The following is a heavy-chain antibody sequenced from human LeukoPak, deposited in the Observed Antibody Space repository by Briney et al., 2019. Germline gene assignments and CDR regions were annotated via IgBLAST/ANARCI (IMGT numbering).Heavy chain of an antibody. Sequence: SETLPLTCTVSGGSISSYYWSWIRQPPGKGLEWIGYIYHSGSTNYNPSLKSRVTISVDTSKNQFSLKLSSVTAADTAVYYCARQSVAPDYWGQGTLVTVSS. CDR1: GGSISSYY. J-gene: IGHJ4*02. CDR3: ARQSVAPDY. V-gene: IGHV4-59*01. D-gene: IGHD6-19*01. CDR2: IYHSGST.